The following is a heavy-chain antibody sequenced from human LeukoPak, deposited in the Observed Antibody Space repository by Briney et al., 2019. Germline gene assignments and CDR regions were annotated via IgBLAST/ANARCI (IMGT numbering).Heavy chain of an antibody. CDR3: ASVSAAAGTFDY. V-gene: IGHV3-48*03. D-gene: IGHD6-13*01. CDR2: ISSSGSTI. Sequence: GGSLRLSCAASGFTFSSYEMNWVRQAPGKGLEWVSYISSSGSTIYYADSVKGRFTISRDNAKDSLYLQMNSLRAEDTAVYYCASVSAAAGTFDYWGQGTLVTVSS. CDR1: GFTFSSYE. J-gene: IGHJ4*02.